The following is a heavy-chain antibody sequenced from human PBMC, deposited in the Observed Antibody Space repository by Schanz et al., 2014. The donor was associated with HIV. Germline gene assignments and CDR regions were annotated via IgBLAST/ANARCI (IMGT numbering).Heavy chain of an antibody. Sequence: VQLVESGGGVVQPGRSLRLSCAASGFTFSSYGMHWVRQAPGKGLEWVANIKQDGSVKSYPDSVQGRFTVSRDNAKNSLFLQMNSLRVEDTAVYYCARGGYNYGREGYFDYWGQGTLVTVSS. CDR2: IKQDGSVK. J-gene: IGHJ4*02. CDR1: GFTFSSYG. D-gene: IGHD5-18*01. CDR3: ARGGYNYGREGYFDY. V-gene: IGHV3-7*04.